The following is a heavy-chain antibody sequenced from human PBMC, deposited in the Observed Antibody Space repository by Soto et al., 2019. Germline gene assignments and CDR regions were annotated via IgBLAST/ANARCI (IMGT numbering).Heavy chain of an antibody. V-gene: IGHV4-59*01. CDR2: IYYSGST. J-gene: IGHJ5*02. CDR3: ASSYDSSGYNWFDP. Sequence: SETLSLTCTVSGGSISSYYWSWIRQPPGKGLEWIGYIYYSGSTNYNPSLKSRVTISVDTSKNQFSLKLRSVTAADTAVYYCASSYDSSGYNWFDPWGQGTLVTVSS. CDR1: GGSISSYY. D-gene: IGHD3-22*01.